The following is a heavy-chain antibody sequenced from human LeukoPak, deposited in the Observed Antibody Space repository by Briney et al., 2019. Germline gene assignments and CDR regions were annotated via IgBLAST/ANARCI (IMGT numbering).Heavy chain of an antibody. CDR1: GLTFSSYS. CDR2: ISGTSSYI. J-gene: IGHJ4*02. Sequence: GGSLRLSCAASGLTFSSYSMNWVRQAPGKGLEWVSFISGTSSYIYYADSVKGRFTISRDNAKNSLYLQMNSLRAEDTAVHYCARGEYGSGSYHIDYWGQGTLVTVSS. D-gene: IGHD3-10*01. CDR3: ARGEYGSGSYHIDY. V-gene: IGHV3-21*01.